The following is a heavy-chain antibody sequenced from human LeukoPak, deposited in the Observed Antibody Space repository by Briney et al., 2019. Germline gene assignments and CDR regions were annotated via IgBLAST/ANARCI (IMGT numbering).Heavy chain of an antibody. J-gene: IGHJ4*02. CDR2: ICDDNT. Sequence: GVSLRLSCAASGFTVGAYAMAWVRQAPGKGLEWVSTICDDNTYYADSVKGRFAISTDNSKNTLYLQMNSLRVEDTAVYFCAARKVRGVWFYLDYWGQGTLVTVSS. CDR1: GFTVGAYA. D-gene: IGHD3-10*01. V-gene: IGHV3-23*01. CDR3: AARKVRGVWFYLDY.